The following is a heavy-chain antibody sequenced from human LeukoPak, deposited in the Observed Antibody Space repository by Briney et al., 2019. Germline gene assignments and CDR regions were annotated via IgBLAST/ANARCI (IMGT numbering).Heavy chain of an antibody. CDR3: ARSDIVVVPAALYPHGFDY. CDR2: IYYSGST. D-gene: IGHD2-2*01. J-gene: IGHJ4*02. Sequence: ASETLSLTCTVSGGSISSYYWSWIRQPPGKGLEWIGYIYYSGSTNYNPSLKSRVTISVDTSKNQFSLKLSSVTAADTAVYYCARSDIVVVPAALYPHGFDYWGQGTLVTVSS. CDR1: GGSISSYY. V-gene: IGHV4-59*08.